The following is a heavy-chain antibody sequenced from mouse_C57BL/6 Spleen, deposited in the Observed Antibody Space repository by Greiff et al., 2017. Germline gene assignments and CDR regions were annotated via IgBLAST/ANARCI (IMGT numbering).Heavy chain of an antibody. J-gene: IGHJ1*03. Sequence: VPLQQPGAELVRPGSSVKLSCKASGYTFTSYWMHWVKQRPIQGLEWIGNIDPSDSETHYNQKFKDKATLTVDKSSSTAYMQLSSLTSEDSAVYYCARLDGSSYWYFDVWGTGTTVTVSS. D-gene: IGHD1-1*01. V-gene: IGHV1-52*01. CDR2: IDPSDSET. CDR3: ARLDGSSYWYFDV. CDR1: GYTFTSYW.